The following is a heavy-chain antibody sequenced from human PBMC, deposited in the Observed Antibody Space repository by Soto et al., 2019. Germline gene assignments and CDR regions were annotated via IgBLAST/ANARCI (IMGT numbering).Heavy chain of an antibody. CDR3: AKDLNFWSGYYFDY. CDR2: ISGSGGST. J-gene: IGHJ4*02. Sequence: GGSLRLSCAASGFTFSSYAMSWVRQAPGKGLEWVSAISGSGGSTYYADSVKGRFTISRDNSKNTLYLQMNSLRVEDTAVYYCAKDLNFWSGYYFDYWGQGTLVTVSS. CDR1: GFTFSSYA. D-gene: IGHD3-3*01. V-gene: IGHV3-23*01.